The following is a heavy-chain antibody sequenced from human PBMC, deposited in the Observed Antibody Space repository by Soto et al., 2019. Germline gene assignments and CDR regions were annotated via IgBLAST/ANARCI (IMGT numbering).Heavy chain of an antibody. Sequence: QLQLQESGPGLVKPSETLSLTCTVSGGSISSSSYYWGWIRQPPGKGLEWIGSIYYSGSTNYNPSRKSKVIISVDKSKNQFSLKLSSVTAADTAVYYCARHYLGESWEGRSNWFGPWGQVTLVTVSS. CDR1: GGSISSSSYY. CDR2: IYYSGST. V-gene: IGHV4-39*01. D-gene: IGHD3-16*01. J-gene: IGHJ5*02. CDR3: ARHYLGESWEGRSNWFGP.